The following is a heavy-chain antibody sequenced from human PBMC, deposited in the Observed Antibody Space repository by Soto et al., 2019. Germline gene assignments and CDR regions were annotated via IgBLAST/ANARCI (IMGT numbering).Heavy chain of an antibody. CDR2: IYYSGST. CDR3: ARTSTPVVPAAMIDYYYYYMDV. D-gene: IGHD2-2*01. J-gene: IGHJ6*03. Sequence: PSETLSLTCTVSGGSISSGGYYWSWIRQHPGKGLEWIGYIYYSGSTYYNPSLKSRVTISVDTSKNQFSLKLSSVTAADTAVYYCARTSTPVVPAAMIDYYYYYMDVWGKGTTVTVSS. CDR1: GGSISSGGYY. V-gene: IGHV4-31*03.